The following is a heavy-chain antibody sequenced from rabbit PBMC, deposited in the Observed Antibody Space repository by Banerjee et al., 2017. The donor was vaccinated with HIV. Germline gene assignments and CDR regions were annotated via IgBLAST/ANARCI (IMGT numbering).Heavy chain of an antibody. D-gene: IGHD1-1*01. CDR1: GFSFSSTYY. CDR3: ARKEYISISGYYISPYYFKW. V-gene: IGHV1S40*01. Sequence: EESGGGLVQPGASLTLTCTASGFSFSSTYYMCWVRQAPGKGLEWIACIYAGSSGSTYYASWAKGRFTISKTSSTTVTLQMTSLTVADTATYFCARKEYISISGYYISPYYFKWWGPGTLVTVS. CDR2: IYAGSSGST. J-gene: IGHJ4*01.